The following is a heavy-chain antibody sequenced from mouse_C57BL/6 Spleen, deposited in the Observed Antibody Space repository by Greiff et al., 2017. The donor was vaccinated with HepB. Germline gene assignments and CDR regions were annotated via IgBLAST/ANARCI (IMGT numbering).Heavy chain of an antibody. Sequence: QVQLQQSGPELVKPGASVKISCKASGYAFSISWMNWVKQRPGKGLEWIGRIYPGDGDTNYNGKFKGKATLTADKSSSTAYMQLSSLTSEDSAVYFCARGVYYSIFDYWGQGTTLTVSS. D-gene: IGHD2-5*01. CDR1: GYAFSISW. CDR2: IYPGDGDT. V-gene: IGHV1-82*01. CDR3: ARGVYYSIFDY. J-gene: IGHJ2*01.